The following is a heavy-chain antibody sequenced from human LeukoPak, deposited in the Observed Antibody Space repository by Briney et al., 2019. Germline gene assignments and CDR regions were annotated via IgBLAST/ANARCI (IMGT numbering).Heavy chain of an antibody. CDR2: IYYSGST. Sequence: PSQTLSLTCTVSGGSISSGDYYWSWIRQPPGKGLEWIGYIYYSGSTYYNPSLKSRVTMSVDTSKNQFSLKLSSVTAADTAVYYCARSGYCSSTSCYKIDPWGQGTLVTVSS. J-gene: IGHJ5*02. CDR1: GGSISSGDYY. D-gene: IGHD2-2*02. CDR3: ARSGYCSSTSCYKIDP. V-gene: IGHV4-30-4*08.